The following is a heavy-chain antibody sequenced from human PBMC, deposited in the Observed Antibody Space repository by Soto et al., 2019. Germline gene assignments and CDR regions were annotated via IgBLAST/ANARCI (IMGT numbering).Heavy chain of an antibody. CDR1: GGSISSYY. D-gene: IGHD3-22*01. V-gene: IGHV4-4*07. CDR2: IYTSGST. J-gene: IGHJ4*02. CDR3: ARHRFYYDSSGYYSYFDY. Sequence: QVQLQESGPGLVKPSETLSLTCTVSGGSISSYYWSWIRQPAGKGLEWIWRIYTSGSTNYNPSLKSRVTMSVDTSKNQFSLKLSSVTDADTAVYYCARHRFYYDSSGYYSYFDYWGQGTLVTVSS.